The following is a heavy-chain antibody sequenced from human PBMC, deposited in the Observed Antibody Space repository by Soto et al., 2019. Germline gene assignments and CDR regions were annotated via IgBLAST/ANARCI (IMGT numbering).Heavy chain of an antibody. CDR3: AREVTGYSYGRFDY. CDR1: GYICSSHY. V-gene: IGHV1-46*01. CDR2: INPSGGST. D-gene: IGHD5-18*01. Sequence: ASVKVSCKASGYICSSHYMHWVRQAPGQGLEWMGTINPSGGSTTYAQKFQGRVTMTSDTSTSTVYMALSSLRSEDTAVYFCAREVTGYSYGRFDYWGHGTPVT. J-gene: IGHJ4*01.